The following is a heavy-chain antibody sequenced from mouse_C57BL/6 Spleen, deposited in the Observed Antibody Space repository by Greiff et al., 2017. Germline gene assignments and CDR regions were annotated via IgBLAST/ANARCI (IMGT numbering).Heavy chain of an antibody. V-gene: IGHV3-6*01. J-gene: IGHJ2*01. CDR3: ARDDWGGFDY. CDR1: GYSITSGYY. CDR2: ISYDGSN. D-gene: IGHD4-1*01. Sequence: EVQRVESGPGLVKPSQSLSLTCSVTGYSITSGYYWNWIRQFPGNKLEWMGYISYDGSNNYNPSLKNRISITRDTSKNQFFLKLNSVTTEDTATYYCARDDWGGFDYWGQGTTLTVSS.